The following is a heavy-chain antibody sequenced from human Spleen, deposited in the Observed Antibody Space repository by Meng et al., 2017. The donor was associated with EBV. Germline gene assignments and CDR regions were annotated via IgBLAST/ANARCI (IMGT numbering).Heavy chain of an antibody. J-gene: IGHJ5*02. D-gene: IGHD2-21*01. CDR1: GFSLSYDGVG. Sequence: SLQDAGPTVVKPAQTPTLTCTFSGFSLSYDGVGVGWIRQPPGKALEWLALIYWNDDKRYSPSLKSRLTITKDTPKNQVLLAMTNVDPVDTATYYCAHLLTCGGDCYSWFAPWGQGTLVTVSS. CDR3: AHLLTCGGDCYSWFAP. V-gene: IGHV2-5*01. CDR2: IYWNDDK.